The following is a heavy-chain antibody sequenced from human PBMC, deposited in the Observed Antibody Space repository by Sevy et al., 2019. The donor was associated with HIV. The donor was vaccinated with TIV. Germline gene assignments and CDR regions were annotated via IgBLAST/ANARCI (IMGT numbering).Heavy chain of an antibody. V-gene: IGHV3-30-3*01. D-gene: IGHD2-2*01. CDR2: ISYEGTET. J-gene: IGHJ4*01. CDR1: GFAFSTHA. Sequence: GGSLRLSCAASGFAFSTHAMHWVRQAPGKGLEWVAVISYEGTETFYAASVEGRFTISRDNSMNLLSLQINSLRPEDTAVYYCARDGGNSVKWYPLYWGHGTLVTVSS. CDR3: ARDGGNSVKWYPLY.